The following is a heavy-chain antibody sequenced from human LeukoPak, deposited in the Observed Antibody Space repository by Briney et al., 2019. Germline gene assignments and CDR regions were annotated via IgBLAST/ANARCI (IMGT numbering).Heavy chain of an antibody. Sequence: GGSLRLSCAASGFTFSSYAMSWVRQAPGKGLEWVSAISGSGGSTYYADSVKGRFTISRDNSKNTLYLQMNSLRAEDTAVYYCAKDRLITFGGVIVPHDAFDIWGQGTMVTVSS. CDR3: AKDRLITFGGVIVPHDAFDI. V-gene: IGHV3-23*01. CDR1: GFTFSSYA. J-gene: IGHJ3*02. CDR2: ISGSGGST. D-gene: IGHD3-16*02.